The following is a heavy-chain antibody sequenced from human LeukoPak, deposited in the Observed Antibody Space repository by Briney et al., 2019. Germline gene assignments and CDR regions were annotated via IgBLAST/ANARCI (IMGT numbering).Heavy chain of an antibody. J-gene: IGHJ4*02. V-gene: IGHV1-2*02. Sequence: GASVKVSCKASGYTFTGYYIHWLRQAPGQGLEWMGWINPNSGDTNYAQKFQDRVTMTRDTSISTAYMEMSRLRSDDTAVYYCARARTGSRLDYWGQGTLVTVSS. D-gene: IGHD2-2*01. CDR1: GYTFTGYY. CDR2: INPNSGDT. CDR3: ARARTGSRLDY.